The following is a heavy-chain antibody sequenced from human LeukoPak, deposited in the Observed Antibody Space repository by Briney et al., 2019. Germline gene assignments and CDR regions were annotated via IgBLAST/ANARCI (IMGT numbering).Heavy chain of an antibody. CDR2: IYSGGST. CDR1: GFTVSSNY. V-gene: IGHV3-66*02. Sequence: PGGSLRLSCAASGFTVSSNYMSWVRQTPGKGLEWVSVIYSGGSTYYADSVKGRFTISRDNSKNTLYLQMNSLRAEDTAVYYCAREVLEPPSHWFDPWGQGTLVTVSS. D-gene: IGHD1-14*01. J-gene: IGHJ5*02. CDR3: AREVLEPPSHWFDP.